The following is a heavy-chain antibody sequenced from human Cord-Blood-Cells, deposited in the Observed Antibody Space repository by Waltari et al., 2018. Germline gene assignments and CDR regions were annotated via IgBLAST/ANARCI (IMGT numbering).Heavy chain of an antibody. CDR3: AREPPGIAVAGMEGYYYYYGMDV. V-gene: IGHV1-69*01. Sequence: QVQLVQSGAEVKKPGSSVKVSCKASGGTFSSYGISWVRQAPGHGLDWTGGIIHIFGTANYAQKFQGRVTSTADESTSTAYMELSSLRSEDTAVYYCAREPPGIAVAGMEGYYYYYGMDVWGQGTTVTVSS. J-gene: IGHJ6*02. CDR2: IIHIFGTA. D-gene: IGHD6-19*01. CDR1: GGTFSSYG.